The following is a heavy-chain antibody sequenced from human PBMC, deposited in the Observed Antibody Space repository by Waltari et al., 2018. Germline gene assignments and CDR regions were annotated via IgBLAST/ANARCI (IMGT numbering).Heavy chain of an antibody. D-gene: IGHD4-17*01. V-gene: IGHV3-49*04. CDR3: ARDLMYGEHPLFDR. CDR2: IRSKAYGETT. J-gene: IGHJ5*02. CDR1: GFTFVDYS. Sequence: DVQLAESGGGLVQPGRSLRLSCTTSGFTFVDYSMNWVRQAPGQGVEGVGFIRSKAYGETTDYAASVRGRFTISRDDSKSIAYLQMNSLKTEDTAIYFCARDLMYGEHPLFDRWGQGTLVTVSS.